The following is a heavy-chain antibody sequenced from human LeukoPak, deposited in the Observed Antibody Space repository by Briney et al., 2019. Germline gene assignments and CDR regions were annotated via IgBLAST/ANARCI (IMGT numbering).Heavy chain of an antibody. CDR3: ARASGITMLAFDI. Sequence: SETLSLTCTVSGGSISSYYWSWIRQPPGKVLEWIGYIYYSGSTNYNPSLKSRVTISVDTSKNQFSLKLSSVTAADTAVYYCARASGITMLAFDIWGQGTMVTVSS. V-gene: IGHV4-59*01. CDR1: GGSISSYY. CDR2: IYYSGST. J-gene: IGHJ3*02. D-gene: IGHD3-10*02.